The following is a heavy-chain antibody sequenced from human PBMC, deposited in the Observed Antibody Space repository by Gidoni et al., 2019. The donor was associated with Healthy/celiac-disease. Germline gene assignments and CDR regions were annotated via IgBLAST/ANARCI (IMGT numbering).Heavy chain of an antibody. D-gene: IGHD2-15*01. CDR2: IRYNGSNK. CDR1: GFTFSSYG. Sequence: QVQLVESGGGVVQPGGSLRLSCAASGFTFSSYGMHWVRQAPGKGLEWVAFIRYNGSNKYYADSVKGRFTISRDNSKNTLYLQMNSLRAEDTAVYYCAVVTQNFDYWGQGTLVTVSS. J-gene: IGHJ4*02. CDR3: AVVTQNFDY. V-gene: IGHV3-30*02.